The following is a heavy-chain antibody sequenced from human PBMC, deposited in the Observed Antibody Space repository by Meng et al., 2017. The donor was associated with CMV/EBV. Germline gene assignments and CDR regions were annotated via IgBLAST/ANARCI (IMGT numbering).Heavy chain of an antibody. CDR3: ARGDFVVVPAATKIPRQYYYYGMDV. J-gene: IGHJ6*02. CDR1: GYTFTSYD. D-gene: IGHD2-2*01. Sequence: ASVKVSCKASGYTFTSYDINWVRQATGQGLEWMGWMNPNSGNTGYAQKFQGRVTITRNTSIGTAYMELSSLRSEDTAVYYCARGDFVVVPAATKIPRQYYYYGMDVWGQGTTVTVSS. V-gene: IGHV1-8*03. CDR2: MNPNSGNT.